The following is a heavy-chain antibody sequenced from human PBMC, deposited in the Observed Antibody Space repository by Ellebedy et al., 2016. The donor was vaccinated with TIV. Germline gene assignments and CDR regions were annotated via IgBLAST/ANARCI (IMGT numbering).Heavy chain of an antibody. J-gene: IGHJ5*02. Sequence: PGGSLRLSCEASGIIVNDYFMNWVRQAPGKGLEWVSVLYPDAKTNYTDSVNGRFIVSRDSSKNTLYLQMNRLTAEDTAVYYCARDPGGGGDFGDNWFDPWGQGTLVTVSS. CDR1: GIIVNDYF. CDR3: ARDPGGGGDFGDNWFDP. V-gene: IGHV3-66*01. CDR2: LYPDAKT. D-gene: IGHD2-21*01.